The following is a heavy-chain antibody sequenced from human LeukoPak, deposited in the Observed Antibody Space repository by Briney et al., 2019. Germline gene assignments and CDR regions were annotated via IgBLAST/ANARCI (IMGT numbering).Heavy chain of an antibody. D-gene: IGHD6-13*01. CDR2: IYYSGST. CDR3: ARDVIAAAGYYYYGMDV. Sequence: SETLSLTCTVSGGSIYSYYWSWIRQPPGKGLEWIGYIYYSGSTNYNPSLKSRVTISVDTSKNQFSLKLSSVTAADTAVYYCARDVIAAAGYYYYGMDVWGQGTTVTVSS. V-gene: IGHV4-59*12. CDR1: GGSIYSYY. J-gene: IGHJ6*02.